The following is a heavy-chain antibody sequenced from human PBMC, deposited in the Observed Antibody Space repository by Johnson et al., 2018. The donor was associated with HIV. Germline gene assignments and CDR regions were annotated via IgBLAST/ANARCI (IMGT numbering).Heavy chain of an antibody. J-gene: IGHJ3*02. V-gene: IGHV3-23*04. Sequence: VQLVESGGGLVQPGGSLRLSCAASGFTFSSYAMSWVRQAPGKGLEWVSAISGSDTNTYYADSVKGRFTISRDNSKNTLYLQMNSLRPEDTAVYYCARDSSNSFRFEMYAFDIWGQGTMVTVSS. CDR1: GFTFSSYA. CDR3: ARDSSNSFRFEMYAFDI. D-gene: IGHD6-6*01. CDR2: ISGSDTNT.